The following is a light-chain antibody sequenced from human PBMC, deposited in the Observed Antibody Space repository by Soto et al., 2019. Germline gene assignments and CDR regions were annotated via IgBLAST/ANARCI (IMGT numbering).Light chain of an antibody. CDR1: SSDVGGYNF. Sequence: QSALTQPPSASGSPGQSVTISCAGTSSDVGGYNFVSWYQQHPGKVPKLMIYEVIKRPSGVPDRFSGSKSGNTASLTVSGLHAEDDADYYCSSYSGSDNFVVFGGGTQLTVL. V-gene: IGLV2-8*01. J-gene: IGLJ2*01. CDR3: SSYSGSDNFVV. CDR2: EVI.